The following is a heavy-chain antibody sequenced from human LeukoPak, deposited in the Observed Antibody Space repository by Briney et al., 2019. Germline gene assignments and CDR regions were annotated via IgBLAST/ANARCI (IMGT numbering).Heavy chain of an antibody. V-gene: IGHV3-48*03. D-gene: IGHD6-19*01. J-gene: IGHJ4*02. CDR1: GFTFSSYE. Sequence: GGSLRLSCAASGFTFSSYEMNWVRQAPGKGLEWVSYISSSGSTIYYADSVKGRFTISRDNAKNSLYLQMNGLRAEDTAIYYCASPQWLAFWGQGTLVTVSS. CDR2: ISSSGSTI. CDR3: ASPQWLAF.